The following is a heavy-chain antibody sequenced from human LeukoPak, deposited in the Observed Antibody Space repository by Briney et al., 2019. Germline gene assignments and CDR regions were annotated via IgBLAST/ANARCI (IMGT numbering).Heavy chain of an antibody. Sequence: SETLSLTCTVSGGSISSYYWSWIRQPAGKGLEWIGRIYTSGITNYNPSLQSRVTMSVDTSKDQFSLKLNSVTAADTAVYYCARGRDWNYLFFDYWGQGTLVTVSS. V-gene: IGHV4-4*07. CDR2: IYTSGIT. CDR1: GGSISSYY. CDR3: ARGRDWNYLFFDY. D-gene: IGHD1-7*01. J-gene: IGHJ4*02.